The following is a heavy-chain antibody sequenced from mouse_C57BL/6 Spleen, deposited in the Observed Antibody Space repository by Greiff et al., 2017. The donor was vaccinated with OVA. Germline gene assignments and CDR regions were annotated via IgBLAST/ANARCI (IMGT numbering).Heavy chain of an antibody. Sequence: QVQLQQSGPELVKPGASVKISCKASGYAFSSSWMNWVKQRPGKGLEWIGRIYPGDGDTNYNGKFKGKATLTADKSSSTAYMQLSSLTSEDSAVYFCARSSDGHYAMDYWGQGTSVTVSS. CDR2: IYPGDGDT. CDR1: GYAFSSSW. D-gene: IGHD2-3*01. V-gene: IGHV1-82*01. J-gene: IGHJ4*01. CDR3: ARSSDGHYAMDY.